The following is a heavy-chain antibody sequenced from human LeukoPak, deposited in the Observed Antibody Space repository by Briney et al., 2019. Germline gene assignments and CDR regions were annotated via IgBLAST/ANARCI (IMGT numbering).Heavy chain of an antibody. CDR3: ARGSDSSGYYLLFDY. Sequence: GASVKVSCKASGYTFTSYGISWVRQAPGQGLEWTGIINPSGGSTSYAQKFQGRVTMTRDTSTSTVYMELSSLRSEDTAVYYCARGSDSSGYYLLFDYWGQGTLVTVSS. V-gene: IGHV1-46*01. CDR1: GYTFTSYG. D-gene: IGHD3-22*01. CDR2: INPSGGST. J-gene: IGHJ4*02.